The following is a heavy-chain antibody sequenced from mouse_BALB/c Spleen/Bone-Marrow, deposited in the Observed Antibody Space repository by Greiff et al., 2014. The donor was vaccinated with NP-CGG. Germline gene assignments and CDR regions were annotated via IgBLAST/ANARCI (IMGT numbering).Heavy chain of an antibody. D-gene: IGHD1-1*01. CDR1: GYTFTSCW. CDR2: IYPGSGST. J-gene: IGHJ4*01. Sequence: LQQSGSELVRPGASVKLSCKASGYTFTSCWMHWVKQRPGQGLEWIGNIYPGSGSTNYDEKFKNKATLTVDTSSSTAYMQLSSLTSEDSAVYYCTRSPITTVAAETMDYWGQGTSVTVSS. V-gene: IGHV1S22*01. CDR3: TRSPITTVAAETMDY.